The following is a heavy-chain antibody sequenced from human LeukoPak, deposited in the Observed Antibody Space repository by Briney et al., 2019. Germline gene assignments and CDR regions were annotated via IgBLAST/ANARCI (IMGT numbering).Heavy chain of an antibody. D-gene: IGHD3-16*02. CDR3: ARAGLIRTFDS. CDR1: GYTFTGCY. V-gene: IGHV1-2*02. CDR2: IDPNSGGT. J-gene: IGHJ4*02. Sequence: ASVKVSCKASGYTFTGCYMHWVRQAPGQGLEWMGWIDPNSGGTSYAQEFQGRVTMTRDTSISTAYVELSSLKSDDTAVYYCARAGLIRTFDSWGQGTLVTVSS.